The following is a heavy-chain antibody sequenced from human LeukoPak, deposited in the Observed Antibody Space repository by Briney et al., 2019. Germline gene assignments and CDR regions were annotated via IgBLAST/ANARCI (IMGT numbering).Heavy chain of an antibody. J-gene: IGHJ4*02. CDR2: ISSSSSYI. CDR3: ARETTYSSGWYYFDY. V-gene: IGHV3-21*01. Sequence: GGSLRLSCAASGFTFSSYSMNWVRQAPGKGLEWVSSISSSSSYIYYADSVKGRFTISRDNAKNSLYLQMNSLRAEDTAVYYCARETTYSSGWYYFDYWGQGTLVTVSS. CDR1: GFTFSSYS. D-gene: IGHD6-19*01.